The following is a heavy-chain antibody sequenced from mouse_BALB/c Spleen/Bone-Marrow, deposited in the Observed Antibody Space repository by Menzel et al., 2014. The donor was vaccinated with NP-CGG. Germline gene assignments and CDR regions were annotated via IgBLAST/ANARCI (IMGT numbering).Heavy chain of an antibody. D-gene: IGHD4-1*01. Sequence: EVQLLQSGAGLVQPGGSRKLSCAASGFTFSSFGMHWVRQAPEKGLEWVAYICSVSSTIFYADTLKGRFTVSRDNPKNTLFLQMTSLRSEDTAMYYCTRGRNWDDFDYWGQGTTLTVSS. J-gene: IGHJ2*01. CDR2: ICSVSSTI. CDR3: TRGRNWDDFDY. V-gene: IGHV5-17*02. CDR1: GFTFSSFG.